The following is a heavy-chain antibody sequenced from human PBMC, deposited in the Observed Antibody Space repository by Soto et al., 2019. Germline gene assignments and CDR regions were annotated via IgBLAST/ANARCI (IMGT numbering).Heavy chain of an antibody. CDR3: VRGGYYGSGSYYTLFDH. V-gene: IGHV3-30-3*01. CDR2: ISYDGGNE. D-gene: IGHD3-10*01. CDR1: GFTFSIYA. Sequence: QVQLVESGGGVVQPGRSLRLSCAASGFTFSIYAMHWVRQAPGKGLEWVTVISYDGGNEYYADSVKGRFTISRANSKNTLFLQMSSVRAEDTAVYYCVRGGYYGSGSYYTLFDHWGQGTLVTVSS. J-gene: IGHJ4*02.